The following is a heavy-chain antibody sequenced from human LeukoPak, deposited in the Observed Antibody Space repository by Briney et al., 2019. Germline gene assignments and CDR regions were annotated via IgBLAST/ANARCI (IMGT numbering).Heavy chain of an antibody. J-gene: IGHJ3*02. Sequence: GESLKISCKGSGYSFTSYWIGWVRQMPGKGLEWMGLIYTGDSDTRYSPSFQTQLTISADKSISTDYLQWSSLKASDTAMYYCARLCSSTSCYVSDAFDIWGQGTMVTVSS. CDR2: IYTGDSDT. CDR1: GYSFTSYW. D-gene: IGHD2-2*01. V-gene: IGHV5-51*01. CDR3: ARLCSSTSCYVSDAFDI.